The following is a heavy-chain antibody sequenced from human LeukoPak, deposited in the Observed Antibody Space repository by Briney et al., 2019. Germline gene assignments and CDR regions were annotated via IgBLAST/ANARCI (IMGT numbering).Heavy chain of an antibody. V-gene: IGHV1-2*06. D-gene: IGHD1-26*01. CDR1: GYIFTDYR. CDR3: ATEDSRSGSYYDP. J-gene: IGHJ5*02. Sequence: ASVKVSCKASGYIFTDYRLHWVRQAPRQGLEWMGRINPKSGDTNYAQKFQGRVTMTSDTSITTAYMELRRLKSDDTAFYFCATEDSRSGSYYDPWGQGTLVTVSS. CDR2: INPKSGDT.